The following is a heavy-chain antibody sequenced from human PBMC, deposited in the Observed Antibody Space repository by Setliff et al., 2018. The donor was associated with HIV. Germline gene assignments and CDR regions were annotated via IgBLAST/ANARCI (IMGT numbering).Heavy chain of an antibody. CDR1: GFTFSSYG. Sequence: TGGSLRLSCAASGFTFSSYGMHWVRQAPGKGLEWVAVIWYDGSNKYYADSVKGRFTISRDNSKNTLYLQMNSLRAEDTAVYYCAKFFPGYCSGGSCHGLYGMDVWGQGTTVTVSS. V-gene: IGHV3-30*02. CDR3: AKFFPGYCSGGSCHGLYGMDV. CDR2: IWYDGSNK. D-gene: IGHD2-15*01. J-gene: IGHJ6*02.